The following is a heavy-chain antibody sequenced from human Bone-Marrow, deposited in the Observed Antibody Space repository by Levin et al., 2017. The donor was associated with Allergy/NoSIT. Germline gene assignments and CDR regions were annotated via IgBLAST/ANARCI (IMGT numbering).Heavy chain of an antibody. V-gene: IGHV3-43*01. J-gene: IGHJ4*02. D-gene: IGHD5-24*01. Sequence: GGSLRLSCAASGFTFDDYTLHWVRQAPGKGLEWISLISWDGGTTFYADSVKGRFTVSRDNSNNSLFLQMTSLTSEDSALYFCAKWGDGYNDYWGQGTLVTVSS. CDR2: ISWDGGTT. CDR1: GFTFDDYT. CDR3: AKWGDGYNDY.